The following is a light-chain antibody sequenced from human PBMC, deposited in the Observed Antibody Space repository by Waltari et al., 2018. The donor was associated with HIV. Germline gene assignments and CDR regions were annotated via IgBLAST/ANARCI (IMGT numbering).Light chain of an antibody. V-gene: IGLV2-14*03. CDR1: GNDIGRYNY. CDR2: DVT. Sequence: QSALTQPASVSGSPGQSVTISCTGTGNDIGRYNYVAWYQHHPGKAPKLIIFDVTNRPSGLSGLFCGSKAGNTASLTISGLQAEDESDYYCSSYTVTDYVIFGGGTKLTVL. CDR3: SSYTVTDYVI. J-gene: IGLJ2*01.